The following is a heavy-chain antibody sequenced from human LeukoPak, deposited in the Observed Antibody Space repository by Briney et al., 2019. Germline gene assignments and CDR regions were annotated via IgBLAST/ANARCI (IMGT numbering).Heavy chain of an antibody. Sequence: ASLKVSCKASGYSFCDYYMYWVRQAPGQGLESMGGIIPIFGTANYAQKFQGRVTITTDESTSTAYMELSSLRSEDTAVYYCARDRARQYNWFDPWGQGTLVTVSS. J-gene: IGHJ5*02. CDR3: ARDRARQYNWFDP. CDR2: IIPIFGTA. V-gene: IGHV1-69*05. CDR1: GYSFCDYY. D-gene: IGHD3-10*01.